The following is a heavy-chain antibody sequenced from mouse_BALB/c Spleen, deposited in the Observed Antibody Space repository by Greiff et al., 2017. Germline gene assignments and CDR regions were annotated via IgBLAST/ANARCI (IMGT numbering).Heavy chain of an antibody. Sequence: EVKLVEPGAGLVQPGGSLRLSCAPSGFTFTDYYMSWVRQPPGKALEWLGFIRNKANGYTTEYSASVKGRFTISRDNSQSILYLQMNTLRAEDSATYYCARGSDYDDMFAYWGQGTLVTVSA. D-gene: IGHD2-4*01. J-gene: IGHJ3*01. CDR3: ARGSDYDDMFAY. V-gene: IGHV7-3*02. CDR1: GFTFTDYY. CDR2: IRNKANGYTT.